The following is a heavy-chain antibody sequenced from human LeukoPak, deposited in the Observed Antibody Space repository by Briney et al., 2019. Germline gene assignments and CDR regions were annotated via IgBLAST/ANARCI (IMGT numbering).Heavy chain of an antibody. Sequence: GGSLRLSCAASGFTFSSYSMNWVRQAPGKGLEWVSGINWNGGSTGYADSVKGRFTISRDNAKNSLYLQMNSLRAEDTALYYCARGVYCSSTSCYRNTYYYYYYMDVWGKGTTVTVSS. J-gene: IGHJ6*03. CDR2: INWNGGST. CDR3: ARGVYCSSTSCYRNTYYYYYYMDV. V-gene: IGHV3-20*04. D-gene: IGHD2-2*01. CDR1: GFTFSSYS.